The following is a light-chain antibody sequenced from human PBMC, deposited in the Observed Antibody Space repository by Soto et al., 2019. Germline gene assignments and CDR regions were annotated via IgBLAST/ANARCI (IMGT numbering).Light chain of an antibody. J-gene: IGKJ1*01. Sequence: EIVLTQSPATLSLSPGERATLSCRASQSVSTYLAWYQQKPGQAPRLLIYDASKRATGIPARFSVSGSGTDFTLTITSLEPEDFGVYYCQQRSNWPPTWTFGQGTKVDIK. CDR2: DAS. V-gene: IGKV3-11*01. CDR3: QQRSNWPPTWT. CDR1: QSVSTY.